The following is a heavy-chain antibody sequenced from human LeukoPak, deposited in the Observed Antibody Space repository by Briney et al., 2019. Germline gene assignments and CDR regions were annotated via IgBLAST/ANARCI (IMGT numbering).Heavy chain of an antibody. CDR3: ARWGLGPSFDY. CDR2: MNPNSGNT. D-gene: IGHD1-26*01. Sequence: ASVKVSCKASGYTFTSYDINWVRQATGQGLEWMGWMNPNSGNTGYAQKFQGRVTITRNASISTAYMELNSLRAEDTAVYYCARWGLGPSFDYWGQGTLVTVSS. J-gene: IGHJ4*02. CDR1: GYTFTSYD. V-gene: IGHV1-8*03.